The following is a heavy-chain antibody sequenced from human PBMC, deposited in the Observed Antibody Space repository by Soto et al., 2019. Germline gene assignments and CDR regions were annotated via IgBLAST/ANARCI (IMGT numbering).Heavy chain of an antibody. Sequence: PSETLSLTCTVSVGSISSSSYYWCWIRHPPGKGLEWIGSIYYSGSTYYNPSLKSRVTISVDTSKNQFSLKLSSVTAADTAVYYCARHQGQQRYYGSGRDYYGMDVWGQGTTVTVSS. CDR2: IYYSGST. J-gene: IGHJ6*02. V-gene: IGHV4-39*01. CDR1: VGSISSSSYY. CDR3: ARHQGQQRYYGSGRDYYGMDV. D-gene: IGHD3-10*01.